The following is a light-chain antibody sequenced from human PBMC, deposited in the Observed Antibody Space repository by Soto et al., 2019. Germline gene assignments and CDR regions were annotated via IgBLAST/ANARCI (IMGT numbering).Light chain of an antibody. CDR2: EVI. CDR3: SSYRSGSILYV. J-gene: IGLJ1*01. CDR1: SSDIGGFNF. Sequence: QSALTQPASVSGSPGQSITISCTGTSSDIGGFNFVSWYQQHPGRAPKLLIYEVINRPSGISNRFSGSKSDNTASLTISGLQAEDEADYYCSSYRSGSILYVFGSGTTVTVL. V-gene: IGLV2-14*01.